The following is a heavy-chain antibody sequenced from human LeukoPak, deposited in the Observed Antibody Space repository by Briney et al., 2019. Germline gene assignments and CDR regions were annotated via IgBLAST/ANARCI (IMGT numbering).Heavy chain of an antibody. CDR1: GGSISSYY. CDR3: ASGLWYNWNDGRRGAFDI. CDR2: IYYSGST. J-gene: IGHJ3*02. V-gene: IGHV4-59*01. D-gene: IGHD1-1*01. Sequence: PSETLSLTCTVSGGSISSYYWSWIRQPPGKGLEWIGYIYYSGSTNYNPSLKSRVTISVDTSKNQFSLKLSSVTAADTAVYYCASGLWYNWNDGRRGAFDIWGQGTMVTVSS.